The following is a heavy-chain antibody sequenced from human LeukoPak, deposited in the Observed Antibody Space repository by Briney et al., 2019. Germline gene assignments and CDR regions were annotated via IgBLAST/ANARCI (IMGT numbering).Heavy chain of an antibody. CDR3: AKDIMIWGVNSFDY. CDR1: GFAFSSYD. D-gene: IGHD3-10*01. J-gene: IGHJ4*02. CDR2: LTTDGGST. V-gene: IGHV3-23*01. Sequence: GGSLRLSCAASGFAFSSYDMSWVRQAPGKGLEWVSSLTTDGGSTEYADSVKGRFTISRDNSKNTLDLQMNSLRAEDTALYYCAKDIMIWGVNSFDYWGQGTLVTVSS.